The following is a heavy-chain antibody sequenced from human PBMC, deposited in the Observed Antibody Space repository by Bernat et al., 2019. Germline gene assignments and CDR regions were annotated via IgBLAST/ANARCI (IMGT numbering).Heavy chain of an antibody. V-gene: IGHV1-69*01. CDR2: IIPIFGTA. CDR1: GGTFSSYA. D-gene: IGHD3-10*01. CDR3: ARSESSLMVQGVAFDY. Sequence: QVQLAQSGAEVKKPGSSVKVSCKASGGTFSSYAISWVRQAPGQGLEWMGGIIPIFGTANYAQKFQGRVTITADESTSTAYMELSSLRSEDTAVYYCARSESSLMVQGVAFDYWGQGTLVTVSS. J-gene: IGHJ4*02.